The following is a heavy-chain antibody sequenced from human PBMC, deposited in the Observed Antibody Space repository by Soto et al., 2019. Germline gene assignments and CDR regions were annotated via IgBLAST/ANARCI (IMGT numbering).Heavy chain of an antibody. J-gene: IGHJ6*02. CDR2: ISYDGSNK. D-gene: IGHD5-12*01. Sequence: PGGSLRLSCAASGFTFSSYGMHWVRQAPGKGLEWVAVISYDGSNKYYADSVKGRFTISRDNSKNTLYLQMNSLRAEDTAVYYCAKDFPEWLPHAYGMDVWGQGTTVTVSS. CDR1: GFTFSSYG. V-gene: IGHV3-30*18. CDR3: AKDFPEWLPHAYGMDV.